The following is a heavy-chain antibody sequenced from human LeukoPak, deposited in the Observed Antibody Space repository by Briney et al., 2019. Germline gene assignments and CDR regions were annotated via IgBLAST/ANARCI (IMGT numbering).Heavy chain of an antibody. J-gene: IGHJ4*02. CDR1: GYTFTGYY. Sequence: ASVNVSCKASGYTFTGYYMHWVRQAPGQGLEWMGWINPNSGGTNYAQKFQGRVTMTRDTSISTAYMELSRLRSDDTAVYYCARDLTMVRGVIRDYWGQGTLVTVSS. V-gene: IGHV1-2*02. CDR3: ARDLTMVRGVIRDY. D-gene: IGHD3-10*01. CDR2: INPNSGGT.